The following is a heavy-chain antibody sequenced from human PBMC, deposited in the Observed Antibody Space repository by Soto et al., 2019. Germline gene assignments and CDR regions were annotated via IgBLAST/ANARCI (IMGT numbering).Heavy chain of an antibody. CDR3: AKDKGVFNWATSYFDY. Sequence: LRLSCAASGFTFSDYSMHWVRQAPGKGLEWVALTSYDGNNEYYTDSVKGRFTISRDNSKNTLFLQMNSPRPEDTAVYYCAKDKGVFNWATSYFDYWGQGALVTVS. V-gene: IGHV3-30*18. J-gene: IGHJ4*02. CDR2: TSYDGNNE. CDR1: GFTFSDYS. D-gene: IGHD1-1*01.